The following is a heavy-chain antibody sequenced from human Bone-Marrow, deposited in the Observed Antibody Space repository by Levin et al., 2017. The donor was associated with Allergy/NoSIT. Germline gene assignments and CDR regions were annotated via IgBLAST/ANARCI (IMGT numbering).Heavy chain of an antibody. CDR1: GGSISSGGYS. CDR3: AREPTNSRAFDI. D-gene: IGHD4-23*01. Sequence: PSETLSLTCAVSGGSISSGGYSWSWIRQPPGKGLEWIGYIYHSGSTYYNPSLKSRVTISVDRSKNQFSLKLSSVTAADTAVYYCAREPTNSRAFDIWGQGTMVTVSS. CDR2: IYHSGST. V-gene: IGHV4-30-2*01. J-gene: IGHJ3*02.